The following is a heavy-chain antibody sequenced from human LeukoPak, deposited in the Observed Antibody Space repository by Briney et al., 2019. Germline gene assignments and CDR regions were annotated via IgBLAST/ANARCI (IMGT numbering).Heavy chain of an antibody. CDR2: ISSSGSTI. J-gene: IGHJ4*02. Sequence: GGSLRLSCAASGFTFSSYEMNWVRQAPGKGLEWVSYISSSGSTIYYADSVKGRFTISRDNAKNSLYLQMNSLRAEDTAVYYCARDMGWQQFDQWGQGTLVTVSS. V-gene: IGHV3-48*03. CDR3: ARDMGWQQFDQ. CDR1: GFTFSSYE. D-gene: IGHD5-24*01.